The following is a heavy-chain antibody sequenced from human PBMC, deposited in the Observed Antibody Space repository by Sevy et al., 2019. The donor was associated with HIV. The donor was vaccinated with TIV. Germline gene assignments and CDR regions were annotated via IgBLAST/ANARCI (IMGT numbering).Heavy chain of an antibody. CDR3: AKVGHYYYGMDV. V-gene: IGHV3-30*18. Sequence: GGSPRLSCAASGFTFSSYGMHWVRQAPGKGLEWVAVISYDGSNKYYADSVKGRFTISRDNSKNTLYLQMNSLRAEDTAVYYCAKVGHYYYGMDVWGQGTTVTVSS. CDR2: ISYDGSNK. J-gene: IGHJ6*02. CDR1: GFTFSSYG.